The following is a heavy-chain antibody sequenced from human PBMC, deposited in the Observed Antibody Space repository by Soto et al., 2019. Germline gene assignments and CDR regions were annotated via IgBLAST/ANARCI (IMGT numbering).Heavy chain of an antibody. J-gene: IGHJ4*02. CDR2: MSYDATTR. D-gene: IGHD6-6*01. Sequence: CAASGFTFSNYDMHWVRQAPGKGPEWVAVMSYDATTRYQADSVKGRFTISRDNFKSTLHLQMDSLRVEDTAVYYCARRTSTSSLDYWGLGTLVTVSS. CDR1: GFTFSNYD. V-gene: IGHV3-30*03. CDR3: ARRTSTSSLDY.